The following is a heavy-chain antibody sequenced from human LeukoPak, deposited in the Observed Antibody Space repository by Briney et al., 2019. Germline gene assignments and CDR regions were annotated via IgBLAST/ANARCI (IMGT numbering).Heavy chain of an antibody. J-gene: IGHJ6*04. D-gene: IGHD4-11*01. CDR3: ARGGTTVTSYYYYYYAMDV. CDR2: ISAYNGNT. CDR1: GYTFTSYG. V-gene: IGHV1-18*01. Sequence: GASVKVSCKASGYTFTSYGISWVRQAPGQGLEWMGWISAYNGNTNYAQKLQGRVTMTTDTSTSTAYMELRSRRSDDTAVYYCARGGTTVTSYYYYYYAMDVWGKGTTVTVSS.